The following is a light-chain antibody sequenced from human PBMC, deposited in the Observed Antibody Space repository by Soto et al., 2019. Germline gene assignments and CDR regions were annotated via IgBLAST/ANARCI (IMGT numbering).Light chain of an antibody. CDR1: IGDVGSYNY. Sequence: QSVVTQPASVSGSPGQSITISCTGTIGDVGSYNYVSWYQQYPGKAAKLMIYDVSTRPSGVSDRFSGSKSGNTASLTISGLRAEDEADYYCGSYTTSSNYVFGTGTKVTVL. V-gene: IGLV2-14*03. CDR2: DVS. CDR3: GSYTTSSNYV. J-gene: IGLJ1*01.